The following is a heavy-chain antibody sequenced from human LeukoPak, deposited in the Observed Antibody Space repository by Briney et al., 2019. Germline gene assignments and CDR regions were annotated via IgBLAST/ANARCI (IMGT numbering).Heavy chain of an antibody. CDR3: ANGGDYSNYVADY. CDR1: GFTFSSYG. CDR2: IRYDGSNT. Sequence: QSGESLRLSCAAPGFTFSSYGMHWVRQAPGKGLEWVAFIRYDGSNTYYADSVKGRFTISRDNSKNTLYLQTNSLRAEDTAVYYCANGGDYSNYVADYWGQGTLVTVSS. D-gene: IGHD4-11*01. J-gene: IGHJ4*02. V-gene: IGHV3-30*02.